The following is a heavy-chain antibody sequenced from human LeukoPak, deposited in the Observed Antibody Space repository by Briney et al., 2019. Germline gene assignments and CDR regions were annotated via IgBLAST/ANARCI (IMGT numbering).Heavy chain of an antibody. J-gene: IGHJ4*02. CDR1: GGSITNTNY. CDR2: VNLQGST. Sequence: KPSGTLSPTCGVSGGSITNTNYWTWVRQPPGKGLEWIGEVNLQGSTNYNPSLMGRVAISVDTSENHISLQLTSVTAADTAVYYCAREGGPYRPLDYSGQGTLITVSS. CDR3: AREGGPYRPLDY. V-gene: IGHV4-4*02.